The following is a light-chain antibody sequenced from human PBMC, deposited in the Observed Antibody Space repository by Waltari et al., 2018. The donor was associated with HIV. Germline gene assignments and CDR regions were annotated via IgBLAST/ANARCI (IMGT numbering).Light chain of an antibody. J-gene: IGLJ2*01. CDR3: QSYDSILSGHVL. V-gene: IGLV1-40*01. Sequence: QSVLTQPPSVSGAPGQRVTISCPGSRSNIGAGYDVHWYHQLPGTAPKLHISGSSHRRAGVPARFSGPKSGTSASPAITGLQTEDEAEYYCQSYDSILSGHVLFGGGTILTGL. CDR1: RSNIGAGYD. CDR2: GSS.